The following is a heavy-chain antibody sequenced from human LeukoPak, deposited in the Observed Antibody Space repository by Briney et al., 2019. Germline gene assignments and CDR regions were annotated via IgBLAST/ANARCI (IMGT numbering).Heavy chain of an antibody. CDR1: GGSFSGYY. CDR3: ARGGIVVVPAARPFDY. J-gene: IGHJ4*02. D-gene: IGHD2-2*02. V-gene: IGHV4-34*01. Sequence: PSETLTLTCAVYGGSFSGYYWSWIRQTPGKWLEWIGEINHSGSTNYNPSLKSRVTISVDTSKNQFSLKLSSVTTADTAVYYCARGGIVVVPAARPFDYWGQGTLSPSPQ. CDR2: INHSGST.